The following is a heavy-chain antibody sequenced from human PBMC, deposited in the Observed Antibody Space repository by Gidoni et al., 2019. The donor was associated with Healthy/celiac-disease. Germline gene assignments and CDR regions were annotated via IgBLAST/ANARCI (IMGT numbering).Heavy chain of an antibody. V-gene: IGHV3-23*01. J-gene: IGHJ4*02. Sequence: EVQLLESGGGLVQPGGSMRLSCAASGFTFSSYAVSGVRQAPGKGLEGVSAISGSGGSTDYADSVKGRFTISRDNSKNTLYLQMNSLRAEDTAVYYCAKIAAAGPVDYWGQGTLVTVSS. CDR2: ISGSGGST. CDR3: AKIAAAGPVDY. CDR1: GFTFSSYA. D-gene: IGHD6-13*01.